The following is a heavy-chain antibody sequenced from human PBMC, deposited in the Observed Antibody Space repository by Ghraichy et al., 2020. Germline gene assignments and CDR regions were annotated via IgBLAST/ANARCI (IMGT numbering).Heavy chain of an antibody. J-gene: IGHJ4*02. V-gene: IGHV2-5*02. CDR2: IYWDDDK. D-gene: IGHD3-22*01. CDR1: GFSLSTSGVG. Sequence: SGPTLVKPTQTLTLTCTFSGFSLSTSGVGVGWIRQPPGKALEWLALIYWDDDKRYSPSLKSRLTITKDTSKNQVVLTMTNMDPVDTATYYCAHSLAGYYDSSGTRYVFFDYWGQGTLVTVSS. CDR3: AHSLAGYYDSSGTRYVFFDY.